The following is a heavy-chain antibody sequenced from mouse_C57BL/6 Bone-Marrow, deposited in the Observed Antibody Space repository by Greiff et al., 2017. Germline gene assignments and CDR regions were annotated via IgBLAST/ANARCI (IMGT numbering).Heavy chain of an antibody. J-gene: IGHJ3*01. CDR1: GFTFSSYT. CDR2: ISGGGGNT. V-gene: IGHV5-9*01. D-gene: IGHD2-3*01. CDR3: ARPYDGYYVGFAY. Sequence: EVKVVESGGGLVKPGGSLKLSCAASGFTFSSYTMSWVRQTPEKRLEWVATISGGGGNTYYPDSVKGRFTISRDNAKNTLYLQMSSLRSEDTALYYCARPYDGYYVGFAYWGQGTLVTVSA.